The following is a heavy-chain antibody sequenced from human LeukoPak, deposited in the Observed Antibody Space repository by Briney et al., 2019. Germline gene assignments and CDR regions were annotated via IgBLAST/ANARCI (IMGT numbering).Heavy chain of an antibody. Sequence: SETLSLTCTVSGGSINSYYWTWIRQPPGKGLEWIANVYNSGSTNYNPSLKSRVTISVDMFKNQFSLKLTSMTAADTAVYYCARLRSGMDVWGQGTTVTVSS. J-gene: IGHJ6*02. CDR1: GGSINSYY. V-gene: IGHV4-59*01. CDR2: VYNSGST. CDR3: ARLRSGMDV.